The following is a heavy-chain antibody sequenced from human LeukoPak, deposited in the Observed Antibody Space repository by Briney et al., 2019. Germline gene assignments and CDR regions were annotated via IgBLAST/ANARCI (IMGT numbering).Heavy chain of an antibody. D-gene: IGHD2-15*01. Sequence: PGRSLRLSCAASGFIFSSYGMHWVRQAPGKGLEWVAVISYDGSKKYYTDSVKGRFTISRDNSKNTLFLQMNSLRAEDTAVYCCAKETCGGGSCRDDHFDYWGQGTLVTVSP. CDR3: AKETCGGGSCRDDHFDY. CDR1: GFIFSSYG. J-gene: IGHJ4*02. V-gene: IGHV3-30*18. CDR2: ISYDGSKK.